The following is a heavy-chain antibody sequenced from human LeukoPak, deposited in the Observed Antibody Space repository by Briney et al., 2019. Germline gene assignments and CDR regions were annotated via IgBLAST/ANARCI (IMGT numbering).Heavy chain of an antibody. Sequence: ASVKVSCKASGYSFTGYYMHWVRQATGQGLEWMGWMNPNSGNTGYAQKFQGRVTITRNTSISTAYMELSSLRSEDTAVYYCARTRGSGWYGGDAFDIWGQGTMVTVSS. V-gene: IGHV1-8*03. CDR1: GYSFTGYY. J-gene: IGHJ3*02. CDR2: MNPNSGNT. CDR3: ARTRGSGWYGGDAFDI. D-gene: IGHD6-19*01.